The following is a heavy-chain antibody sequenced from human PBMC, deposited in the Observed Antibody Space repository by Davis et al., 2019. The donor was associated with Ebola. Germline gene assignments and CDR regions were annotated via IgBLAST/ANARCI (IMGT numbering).Heavy chain of an antibody. Sequence: GESLKISCAASGFTFSSYWMHWVRQAPGKGLEWVSAISGSGGSTYYADSVKGRFTISRDNSKNTLYLQMNSLRAEDTALYYCAKGDSVVVAAIDYWGQGTLVTVSS. J-gene: IGHJ4*02. CDR1: GFTFSSYW. D-gene: IGHD2-15*01. V-gene: IGHV3-23*01. CDR3: AKGDSVVVAAIDY. CDR2: ISGSGGST.